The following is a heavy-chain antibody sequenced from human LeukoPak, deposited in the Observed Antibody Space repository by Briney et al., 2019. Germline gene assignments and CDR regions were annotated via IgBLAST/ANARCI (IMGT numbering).Heavy chain of an antibody. Sequence: GGSLRLSCAASGFTFSSYGMHWVRQAPGKGLEWVAVISYDGSNKYYADSVKGRFTISRDNSKNTLYLQMNSLRAEDTAVYYCASRGRITVAFDIWGQGTTVTVSS. CDR1: GFTFSSYG. D-gene: IGHD3-10*01. V-gene: IGHV3-30*03. J-gene: IGHJ3*02. CDR2: ISYDGSNK. CDR3: ASRGRITVAFDI.